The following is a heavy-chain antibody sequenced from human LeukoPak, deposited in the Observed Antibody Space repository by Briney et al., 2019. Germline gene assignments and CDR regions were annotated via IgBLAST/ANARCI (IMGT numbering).Heavy chain of an antibody. CDR3: ARVRSIAAAAYYYGLDV. J-gene: IGHJ6*02. V-gene: IGHV3-13*01. CDR1: GFTFSSYD. D-gene: IGHD6-13*01. CDR2: IGTAGDT. Sequence: HPGGSLRLSCAASGFTFSSYDMPWVRQTTGKGLEWVSAIGTAGDTYYPGSVRGRFTISRENAKNSLYLQMNSLRAGDTAVYYCARVRSIAAAAYYYGLDVWGQGTTVTVSS.